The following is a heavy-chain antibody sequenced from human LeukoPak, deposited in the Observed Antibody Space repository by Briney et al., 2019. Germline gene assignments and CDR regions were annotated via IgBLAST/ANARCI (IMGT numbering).Heavy chain of an antibody. J-gene: IGHJ4*02. CDR1: GYSFTSGHY. Sequence: PSETLSLTCSVSGYSFTSGHYWGWIRQPPGKGLEWIANIYHTGSAHYNPSLKSRVTISVDTSKSQFSLKLSSVTAADTAVYYCARYCTSTTCILRGFDYWGQGTLVTVSS. CDR3: ARYCTSTTCILRGFDY. V-gene: IGHV4-38-2*01. CDR2: IYHTGSA. D-gene: IGHD2-2*01.